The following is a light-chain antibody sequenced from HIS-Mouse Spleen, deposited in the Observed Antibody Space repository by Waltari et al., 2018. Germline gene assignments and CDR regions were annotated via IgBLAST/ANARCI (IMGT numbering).Light chain of an antibody. CDR1: QGIISY. Sequence: IWMTQSPSLLSASTGDRVTISCRMSQGIISYLALYQQKPGKAPELLIYAASTLQSGVPSRFSGSGSGTDFTLTISCLQSEDFATYYCQQYYSFPRTFGGGTKVEIK. V-gene: IGKV1D-8*02. J-gene: IGKJ4*01. CDR3: QQYYSFPRT. CDR2: AAS.